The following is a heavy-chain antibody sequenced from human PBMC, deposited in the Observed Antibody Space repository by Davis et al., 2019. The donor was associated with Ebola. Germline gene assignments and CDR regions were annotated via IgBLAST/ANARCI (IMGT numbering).Heavy chain of an antibody. Sequence: HTGGSLRLSCKASGFTFSNFWMHWFRQTPGKGPMWVSRIKTDGSVTDYADSVKGRFTISRDNAKNSLYLQMNSLRAEDTALYYCAKDSSSSSHYYYGMDVWGQGTTVTVSS. CDR1: GFTFSNFW. CDR2: IKTDGSVT. V-gene: IGHV3-74*01. CDR3: AKDSSSSSHYYYGMDV. J-gene: IGHJ6*02. D-gene: IGHD6-6*01.